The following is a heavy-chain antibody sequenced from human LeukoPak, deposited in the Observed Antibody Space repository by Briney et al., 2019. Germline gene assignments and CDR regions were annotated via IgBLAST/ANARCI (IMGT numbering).Heavy chain of an antibody. CDR2: ISGSAGST. CDR3: ARDGGSSGTGAYYMDV. J-gene: IGHJ6*03. V-gene: IGHV3-23*01. Sequence: GGSLRLSCAASGFTFSSYGMSWVRQAPGKGLEWVSLISGSAGSTDYAGSVKGRFTLSRDNSKNTLYLQMNSLRAEDTAVYYCARDGGSSGTGAYYMDVWGKGTTVTVSS. CDR1: GFTFSSYG. D-gene: IGHD2-15*01.